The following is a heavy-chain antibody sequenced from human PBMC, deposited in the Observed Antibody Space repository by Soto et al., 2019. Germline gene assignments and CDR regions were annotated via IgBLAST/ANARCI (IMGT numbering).Heavy chain of an antibody. CDR1: GFTFSSYA. Sequence: GGSLRLSCAASGFTFSSYAMHWVRQAPGKGLEWVAVISYDGSNKYYADSVKGRFTISRENSNNTLYLHMNNLRAEDTAVYYCARSTYYDILTGSYYYYAMDVWGQGTTVTVSS. CDR2: ISYDGSNK. CDR3: ARSTYYDILTGSYYYYAMDV. V-gene: IGHV3-30*14. D-gene: IGHD3-9*01. J-gene: IGHJ6*02.